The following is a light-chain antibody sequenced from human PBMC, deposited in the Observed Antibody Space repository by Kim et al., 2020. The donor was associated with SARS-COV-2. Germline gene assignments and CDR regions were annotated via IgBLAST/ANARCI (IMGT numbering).Light chain of an antibody. J-gene: IGLJ3*02. V-gene: IGLV1-40*01. CDR1: SSNIGAGFD. CDR2: YNN. Sequence: QSVLTQPPSVSGAPGQRVTISCTGSSSNIGAGFDVHWYQHLPGRAPKLLVYYNNNRPSGVPDRFSGSKSGTSASLAITGLQAEDEADYYCQSYDSSLSGWVFGGGTQLTVL. CDR3: QSYDSSLSGWV.